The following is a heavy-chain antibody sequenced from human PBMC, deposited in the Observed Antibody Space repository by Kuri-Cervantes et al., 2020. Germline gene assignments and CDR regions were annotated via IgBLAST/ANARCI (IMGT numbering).Heavy chain of an antibody. CDR2: IWYDGSNK. D-gene: IGHD5-18*01. Sequence: GESLKISCAASGFTFSNYGMHWVRQAPGKGLEWVAVIWYDGSNKEYADSVKGRFTISRDNSKNTLYLQMDSLRAEDTAVYYCATTRGAMVVHWGQGTLVTVSS. J-gene: IGHJ4*02. CDR1: GFTFSNYG. V-gene: IGHV3-30*02. CDR3: ATTRGAMVVH.